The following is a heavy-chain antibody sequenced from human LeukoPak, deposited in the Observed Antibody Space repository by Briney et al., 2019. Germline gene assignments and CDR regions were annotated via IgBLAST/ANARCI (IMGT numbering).Heavy chain of an antibody. CDR1: GFTFSSYA. CDR3: ARAPLKWEPHPYYFDY. V-gene: IGHV3-30*04. CDR2: ISYDGSNK. Sequence: QPGRSLRLSCAASGFTFSSYAMHWVRQAPGKGLEWVAVISYDGSNKYYADSVKGRFTISRDNSKNTLYLQMNSLRAEDTAVYYCARAPLKWEPHPYYFDYWGQGTLVTVSS. J-gene: IGHJ4*02. D-gene: IGHD1-26*01.